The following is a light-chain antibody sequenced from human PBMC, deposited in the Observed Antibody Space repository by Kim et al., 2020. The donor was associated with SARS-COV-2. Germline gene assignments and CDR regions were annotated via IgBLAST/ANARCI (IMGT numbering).Light chain of an antibody. CDR3: QKYNSAPRT. V-gene: IGKV1-27*01. J-gene: IGKJ1*01. CDR2: DAS. CDR1: QGISNY. Sequence: DIQMTQSPSSLSASVGDRVTITCRASQGISNYLAWYQQKPGKVPKLLIYDASTLQSGAPSRFSGGGSGTDFTLTFSNLQPEDVATYYCQKYNSAPRTFGQGTKVDIK.